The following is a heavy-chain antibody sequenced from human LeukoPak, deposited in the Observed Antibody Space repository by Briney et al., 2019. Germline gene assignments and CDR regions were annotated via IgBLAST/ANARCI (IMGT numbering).Heavy chain of an antibody. Sequence: SQTLSLTCTVSGASISSGGYYWSWIRQHPGKGLGWIGYIYYSGSTSYYNPSLKSRVTISVDTSKNQFSLKLSSVTAADTAVYYCASLGGWSTSLGDAFDIWGQGTMVTVSS. CDR1: GASISSGGYY. V-gene: IGHV4-31*03. CDR3: ASLGGWSTSLGDAFDI. CDR2: IYYSGSTS. J-gene: IGHJ3*02. D-gene: IGHD2-2*01.